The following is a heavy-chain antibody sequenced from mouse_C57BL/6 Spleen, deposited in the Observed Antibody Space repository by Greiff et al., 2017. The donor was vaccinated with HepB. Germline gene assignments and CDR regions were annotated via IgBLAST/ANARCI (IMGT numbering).Heavy chain of an antibody. CDR3: AREDDYDAYYAMDY. CDR2: ISSGSSTI. D-gene: IGHD2-4*01. V-gene: IGHV5-17*01. CDR1: GFTFSDYG. Sequence: EVKLVESGGGLVKPGGSLKLSCAASGFTFSDYGMHWVRQAPEKGLEWVAYISSGSSTIYYADTVKGRFTISRDNAKNTLFLQMTSLRSEDTAMYYCAREDDYDAYYAMDYWGQGTSVTVSS. J-gene: IGHJ4*01.